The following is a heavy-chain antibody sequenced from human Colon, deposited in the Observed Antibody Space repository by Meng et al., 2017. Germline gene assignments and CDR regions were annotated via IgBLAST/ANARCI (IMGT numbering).Heavy chain of an antibody. V-gene: IGHV3-23*01. Sequence: GESLKISCAASGFTFSSYAMSWVRQSPAKGLEWVSAIIDNGINTYYADSVKGRFTISRDNFKNTLYLQMNSLRAEDSAVYYCAKAPLRTCTGAICYPFYSWGQGTLVTVSS. D-gene: IGHD2-15*01. CDR3: AKAPLRTCTGAICYPFYS. J-gene: IGHJ4*02. CDR2: IIDNGINT. CDR1: GFTFSSYA.